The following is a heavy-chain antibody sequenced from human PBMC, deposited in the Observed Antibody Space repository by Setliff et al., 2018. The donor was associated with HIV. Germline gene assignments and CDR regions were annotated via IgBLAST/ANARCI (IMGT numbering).Heavy chain of an antibody. Sequence: PGGSLRLSCAASGFTFSNYWMSWVRQAPGKGLEWVANIKQDGSEKYYVDSVKGRFTISRDNAKNSLYLQMNSLRAEDTAVYYCARGNPLRWNAFAFDIWGQGTMVTVSS. V-gene: IGHV3-7*01. CDR2: IKQDGSEK. D-gene: IGHD3-16*01. CDR3: ARGNPLRWNAFAFDI. J-gene: IGHJ3*02. CDR1: GFTFSNYW.